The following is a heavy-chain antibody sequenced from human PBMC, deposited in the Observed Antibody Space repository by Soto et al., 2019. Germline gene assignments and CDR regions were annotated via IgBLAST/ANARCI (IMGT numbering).Heavy chain of an antibody. CDR3: AKMKYSSGFEQPFFDY. CDR2: ISGSGGST. CDR1: GFTFSSYA. D-gene: IGHD3-22*01. V-gene: IGHV3-23*01. Sequence: EVQLLESGGGLVQPGGSLRLSCAASGFTFSSYAMSWVRQAPGKGLGWVSAISGSGGSTYYADSVKGRFTISRDNSKNTLYLQMNSLRAEDTAVYYCAKMKYSSGFEQPFFDYWGQGTLVTVSS. J-gene: IGHJ4*02.